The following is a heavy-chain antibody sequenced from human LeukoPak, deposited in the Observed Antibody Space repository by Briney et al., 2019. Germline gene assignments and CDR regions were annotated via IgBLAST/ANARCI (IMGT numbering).Heavy chain of an antibody. CDR2: IYYTGST. J-gene: IGHJ4*02. V-gene: IGHV4-39*01. CDR1: GASISGGTYY. Sequence: KASETLSLTCSVSGASISGGTYYWGWIRQPPGKGLEWIGSIYYTGSTYDNPSLKSRVTISVDTSKNQFSLELSSVTAADTAVYYCARRGGSGRAFDYWGQGTLVTVSS. D-gene: IGHD1-26*01. CDR3: ARRGGSGRAFDY.